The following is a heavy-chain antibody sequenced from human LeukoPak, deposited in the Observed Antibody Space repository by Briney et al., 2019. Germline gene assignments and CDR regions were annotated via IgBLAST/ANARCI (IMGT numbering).Heavy chain of an antibody. CDR2: IYPGDSDT. J-gene: IGHJ4*02. Sequence: GESLKISCNGSGYXFTSYWICWVRQMPGKGLVWMGIIYPGDSDTRYSPSFQGQVTISADKSISTAYLQWSSLKASDTAMYYCARHRGSGYYDYWGQGTLVTVSS. CDR3: ARHRGSGYYDY. CDR1: GYXFTSYW. D-gene: IGHD3-22*01. V-gene: IGHV5-51*01.